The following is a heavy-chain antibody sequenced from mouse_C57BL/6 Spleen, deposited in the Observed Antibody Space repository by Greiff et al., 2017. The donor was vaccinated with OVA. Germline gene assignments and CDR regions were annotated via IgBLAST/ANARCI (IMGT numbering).Heavy chain of an antibody. V-gene: IGHV1-26*01. Sequence: VQLQQSGPELVKPGASVKISCKASGYTFTDYYMNWVKQSHGKSLEWIGDINPNNGGTSYNQKFKGKATLTVDKSSSTAYMELRSLTSEDSAVYYCARWDYGGYGRGYAMDYWGQGTSVTVSS. J-gene: IGHJ4*01. CDR2: INPNNGGT. CDR3: ARWDYGGYGRGYAMDY. D-gene: IGHD1-1*02. CDR1: GYTFTDYY.